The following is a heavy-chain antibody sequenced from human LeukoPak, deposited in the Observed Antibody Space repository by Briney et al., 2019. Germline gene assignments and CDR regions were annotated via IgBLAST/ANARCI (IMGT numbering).Heavy chain of an antibody. CDR1: GFTFTAYA. CDR2: IHDDGIVT. CDR3: ARDQYNYGYVSWFDP. V-gene: IGHV3-7*01. J-gene: IGHJ5*02. Sequence: GGSLRLSCAASGFTFTAYAMSWFRQTPEKGLEWVANIHDDGIVTHYVDSVRGRFTISRDNARNSVNLQLNSLRVEDTAVYYCARDQYNYGYVSWFDPWGQGTLVTVSS. D-gene: IGHD5-18*01.